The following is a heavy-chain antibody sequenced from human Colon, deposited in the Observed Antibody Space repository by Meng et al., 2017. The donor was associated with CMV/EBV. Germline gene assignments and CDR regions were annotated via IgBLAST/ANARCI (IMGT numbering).Heavy chain of an antibody. V-gene: IGHV5-51*01. Sequence: GESLKISCKGAGYSFTKYWIGWVRQMPGKGLEWMGIIYPGDSDTRYSPSFEGHVTISADQSINTAYLQWSSLRASDTAMYYCVRREYFDTETGKWGQGTMVTVSS. CDR2: IYPGDSDT. D-gene: IGHD3-22*01. CDR3: VRREYFDTETGK. CDR1: GYSFTKYW. J-gene: IGHJ4*02.